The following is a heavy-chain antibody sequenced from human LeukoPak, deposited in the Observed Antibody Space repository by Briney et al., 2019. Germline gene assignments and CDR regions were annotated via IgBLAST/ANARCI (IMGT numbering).Heavy chain of an antibody. D-gene: IGHD5-12*01. V-gene: IGHV1-2*02. CDR3: ARVSGYDTTNWFAP. Sequence: ASVKVSCKASGCTFTGYYMHWVRQAPGQGLEWMGWINPNSGGTNFAQNFQGRLTMTRDTSISTAYMELSRLRSDDTAVYYCARVSGYDTTNWFAPWGQGTLVTVSS. CDR1: GCTFTGYY. CDR2: INPNSGGT. J-gene: IGHJ5*02.